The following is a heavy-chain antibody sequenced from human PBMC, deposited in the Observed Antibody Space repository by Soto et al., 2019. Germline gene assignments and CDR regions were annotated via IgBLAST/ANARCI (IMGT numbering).Heavy chain of an antibody. V-gene: IGHV4-61*01. CDR1: GGSVSSGSYY. D-gene: IGHD3-10*01. CDR2: IYYSGST. CDR3: ARSRVTMVRGVIFGY. J-gene: IGHJ4*02. Sequence: QVQLQESGPGLVKPSETLSLTCTVSGGSVSSGSYYWSWLRKPPGKGLEWIGYIYYSGSTNYNPSLKSRVTISVDTSKNQFSLKLSSVTAADTAVYYCARSRVTMVRGVIFGYWGQGTLVTVSS.